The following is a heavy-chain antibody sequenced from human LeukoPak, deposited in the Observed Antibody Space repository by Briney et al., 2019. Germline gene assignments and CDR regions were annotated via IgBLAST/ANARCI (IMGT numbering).Heavy chain of an antibody. CDR1: GDSISSGDYS. J-gene: IGHJ4*02. CDR3: ARDGIVGATGEFDY. V-gene: IGHV4-61*08. Sequence: KPSETLSLTCTVSGDSISSGDYSWNWIRQPPGNGLEWIGYIYYSGSTNYNPSLKSRVTISVDTSKNQFSLKLSSVTAADTAVYYCARDGIVGATGEFDYWGQGTLVTVSS. CDR2: IYYSGST. D-gene: IGHD1-26*01.